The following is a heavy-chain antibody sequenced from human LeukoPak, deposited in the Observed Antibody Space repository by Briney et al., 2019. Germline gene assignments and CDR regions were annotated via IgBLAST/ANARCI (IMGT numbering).Heavy chain of an antibody. CDR1: GYTFTSYG. D-gene: IGHD3-10*01. J-gene: IGHJ4*02. CDR2: ISAYNGNT. V-gene: IGHV1-18*01. Sequence: ASVKVSCKASGYTFTSYGISWVRQAPGQGLEWMGWISAYNGNTNYAQKLQGRVTMTTDTSTSTAYMELRCLRSDDTAVYYCARTVENYGSGSYYPNYFDYWGQGTLVTVSS. CDR3: ARTVENYGSGSYYPNYFDY.